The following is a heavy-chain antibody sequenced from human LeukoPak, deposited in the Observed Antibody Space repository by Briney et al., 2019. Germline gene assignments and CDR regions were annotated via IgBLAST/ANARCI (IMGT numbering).Heavy chain of an antibody. J-gene: IGHJ4*02. V-gene: IGHV3-33*01. CDR1: GFTFSSYG. CDR3: ARQYWDLGTDPIDY. Sequence: PGRSLRLSCAASGFTFSSYGTHWVRQAPGKGLEWVAVIWYDGSNKYYADSVKGRFTISRDNSKNTLYLQMNSLRAEDTAVYYCARQYWDLGTDPIDYWGQGTLVTVSS. CDR2: IWYDGSNK. D-gene: IGHD1-26*01.